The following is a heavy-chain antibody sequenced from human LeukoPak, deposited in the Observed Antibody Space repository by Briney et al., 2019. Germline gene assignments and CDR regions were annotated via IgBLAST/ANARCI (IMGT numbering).Heavy chain of an antibody. D-gene: IGHD3-3*01. V-gene: IGHV1-18*01. J-gene: IGHJ4*02. CDR3: ARDNGGFWSGYYLYRAAIDY. Sequence: ASVKVSCKASGYTFTSYGISWVRQAPGQGLEWMGWISAYNGNTNYAQKLQGRVTMTTDTSTSTAYMELRSLRSDNTAVYYCARDNGGFWSGYYLYRAAIDYWGQGTLVTVSS. CDR1: GYTFTSYG. CDR2: ISAYNGNT.